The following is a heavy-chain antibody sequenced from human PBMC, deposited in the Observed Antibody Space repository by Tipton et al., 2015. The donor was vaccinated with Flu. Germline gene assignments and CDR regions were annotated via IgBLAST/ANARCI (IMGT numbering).Heavy chain of an antibody. CDR3: ARDLRGYRGYTGGDAFDI. Sequence: TLSLTCSVSGGSVSRYYWSWIRQPAGKGLQWLGRIDAGGSTLYNESLQSRILMSVDTSKNQISVRLRSVTAADTAFYYCARDLRGYRGYTGGDAFDIWGQGILVTVSS. J-gene: IGHJ3*02. D-gene: IGHD5-12*01. CDR2: IDAGGST. V-gene: IGHV4-4*07. CDR1: GGSVSRYY.